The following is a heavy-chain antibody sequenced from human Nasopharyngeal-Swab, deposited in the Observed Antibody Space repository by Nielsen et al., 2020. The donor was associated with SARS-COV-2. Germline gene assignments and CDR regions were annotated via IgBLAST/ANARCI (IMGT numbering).Heavy chain of an antibody. CDR1: GGSISSSY. J-gene: IGHJ5*02. CDR3: AREGNYYDSSGSRFDP. CDR2: IYYSGST. Sequence: SETLSLTCTVSGGSISSSYWSWIRQPPGKGLEWIGYIYYSGSTNYNPSLKSRVTISVDTSKNQFSLKLRSVTAADTAVYYCAREGNYYDSSGSRFDPWGQGTLVTVSS. V-gene: IGHV4-59*01. D-gene: IGHD3-22*01.